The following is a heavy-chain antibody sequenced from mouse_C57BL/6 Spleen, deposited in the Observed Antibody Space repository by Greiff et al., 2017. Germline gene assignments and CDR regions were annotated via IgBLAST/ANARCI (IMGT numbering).Heavy chain of an antibody. D-gene: IGHD4-1*01. Sequence: QVQLQQSGAELVRPGASVTLSCKASGYTFTDYEMHWVKQTPVHGLEWIGAIDPETGGTAYNQKFKGKAILTADKSSSTAYMELRSLTSEDSDVYYCTPLTESLYYFDYWGQGTTLTVSS. V-gene: IGHV1-15*01. CDR2: IDPETGGT. CDR3: TPLTESLYYFDY. J-gene: IGHJ2*01. CDR1: GYTFTDYE.